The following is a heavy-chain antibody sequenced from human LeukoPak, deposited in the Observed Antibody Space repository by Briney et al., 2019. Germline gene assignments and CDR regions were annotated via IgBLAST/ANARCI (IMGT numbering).Heavy chain of an antibody. CDR2: IWYDGSNK. V-gene: IGHV3-33*01. Sequence: GGSLRLSCATSGFIFSTYGMHWVRQAPGKGLEWVAVIWYDGSNKYYADSVKGRFTISRDNSKNTLYLQMNNLRAEDTAVYYCARASGSYDYWGQGTLVTVSS. CDR3: ARASGSYDY. J-gene: IGHJ4*02. CDR1: GFIFSTYG. D-gene: IGHD3-10*01.